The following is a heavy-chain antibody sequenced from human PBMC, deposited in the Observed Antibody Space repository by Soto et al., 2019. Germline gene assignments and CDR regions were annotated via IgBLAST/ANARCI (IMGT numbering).Heavy chain of an antibody. V-gene: IGHV4-34*01. Sequence: SETLSLTCAVYGGSFSGYYWSWIRQPPGKGLEWIGEINHSGSTNYNPSLKSRVTISVDTSKNQFSLKLSSVTAADTAVYYCARGNYDFWSGLYRWFDPWGQGTLVTVSS. D-gene: IGHD3-3*01. CDR1: GGSFSGYY. CDR2: INHSGST. J-gene: IGHJ5*02. CDR3: ARGNYDFWSGLYRWFDP.